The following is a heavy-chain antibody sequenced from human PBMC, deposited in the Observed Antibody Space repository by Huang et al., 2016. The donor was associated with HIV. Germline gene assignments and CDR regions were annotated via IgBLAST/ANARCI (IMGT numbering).Heavy chain of an antibody. CDR3: SRSYGTLGRDYSIDY. J-gene: IGHJ4*01. CDR2: ISNDGKNI. V-gene: IGHV3-21*01. Sequence: EVQLVESGGRLVKPGGFLRLSCAASGFTFSSYNMNWVRQAPGKGLEWVSSISNDGKNIFYADSLRVRFTISRDNDKKSLYLEMNSLEAEDTATYYCSRSYGTLGRDYSIDYWGHGTLVTVSS. CDR1: GFTFSSYN. D-gene: IGHD2-15*01.